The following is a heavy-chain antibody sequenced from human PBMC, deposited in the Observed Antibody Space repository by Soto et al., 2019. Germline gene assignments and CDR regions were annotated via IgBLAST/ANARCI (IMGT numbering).Heavy chain of an antibody. CDR1: GDSVSSNSAA. CDR3: ARTRITAPGTFDY. V-gene: IGHV6-1*01. D-gene: IGHD6-13*01. J-gene: IGHJ4*02. Sequence: PSQTLSLTCAISGDSVSSNSAAWNWIRQSPSRGLEWLGRTYYRSKWYHDYGISVKTRVTINPDTSRNQFSLHLNSVTPEDTAVYYCARTRITAPGTFDYWGQGTLVTVSS. CDR2: TYYRSKWYH.